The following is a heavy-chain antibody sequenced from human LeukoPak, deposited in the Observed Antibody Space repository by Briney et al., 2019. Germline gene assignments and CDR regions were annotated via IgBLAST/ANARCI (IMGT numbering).Heavy chain of an antibody. V-gene: IGHV5-51*01. D-gene: IGHD3-3*01. CDR1: GYSFTSYW. J-gene: IGHJ4*02. CDR3: ARTYYDFWSGYSPFSDY. CDR2: IYPGDSDT. Sequence: PGESLKISCKGSGYSFTSYWIGWVRQMPGKGLEWMGIIYPGDSDTRYSPSFQGQVTISADKSISTAYLQWSSLKASDTAMYYCARTYYDFWSGYSPFSDYWGQGTLVTVSS.